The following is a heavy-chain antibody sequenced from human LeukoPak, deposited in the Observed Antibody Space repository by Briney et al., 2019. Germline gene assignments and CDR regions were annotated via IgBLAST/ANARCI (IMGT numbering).Heavy chain of an antibody. CDR1: GFTFSSYG. V-gene: IGHV3-30*02. CDR2: IRYDGSNK. D-gene: IGHD3-10*01. Sequence: GGSLRLSCAASGFTFSSYGMHWVRQAPGKGLEWVAFIRYDGSNKYYADSVKGRFTISRDNSKNTLYLQMNSLRAEDTAVYHCAKRGSVLLDYWGQGTLVTVSS. CDR3: AKRGSVLLDY. J-gene: IGHJ4*02.